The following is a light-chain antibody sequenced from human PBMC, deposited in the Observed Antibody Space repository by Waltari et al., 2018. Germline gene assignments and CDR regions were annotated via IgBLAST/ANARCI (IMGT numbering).Light chain of an antibody. Sequence: DIQMTQSPSSLSASVGDRVTITCRASQSISSYLNWDQQKPGKAPTLLRYAASSLQSGVPSRFSGSGSGTEFTLTISSLQPEDFATYYCQQSYSTPYTFGQGTKLEIK. J-gene: IGKJ2*01. CDR3: QQSYSTPYT. V-gene: IGKV1-39*01. CDR2: AAS. CDR1: QSISSY.